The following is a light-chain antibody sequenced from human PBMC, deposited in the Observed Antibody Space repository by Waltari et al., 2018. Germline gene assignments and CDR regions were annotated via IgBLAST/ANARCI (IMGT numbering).Light chain of an antibody. J-gene: IGKJ1*01. CDR2: GAF. Sequence: EFVLTQSPGTLSLSPGERATLSCRASQSVSRSLAWYQQKAGQAPRLLIYGAFNRATGIPDRFSGSGSGTDFSLTISRLEPEDFAVYYCQHYVRLPATFGQGTKVEIK. CDR1: QSVSRS. CDR3: QHYVRLPAT. V-gene: IGKV3-20*01.